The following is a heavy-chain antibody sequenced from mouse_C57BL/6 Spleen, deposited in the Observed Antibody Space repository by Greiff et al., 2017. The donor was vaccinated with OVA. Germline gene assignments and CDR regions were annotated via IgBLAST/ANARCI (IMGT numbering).Heavy chain of an antibody. V-gene: IGHV3-6*01. CDR2: ISYDGSN. D-gene: IGHD1-1*01. Sequence: DVKLQESGPGLVKPSQSLSLTCSVTGYSITSGYYWNWIRQFPGNKLEWMGYISYDGSNNYNPSLKNRISITRDTSKNQFFLKLNSVTTEDTATYYCARDGATVVASYWYFDVWGTGTTVTVSS. CDR3: ARDGATVVASYWYFDV. CDR1: GYSITSGYY. J-gene: IGHJ1*03.